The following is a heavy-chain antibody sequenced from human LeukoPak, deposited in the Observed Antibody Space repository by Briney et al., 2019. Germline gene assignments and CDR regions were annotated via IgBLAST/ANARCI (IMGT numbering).Heavy chain of an antibody. CDR2: IIPIFGTA. D-gene: IGHD6-19*01. Sequence: SAKVSCKASGGTFSSYAISWVRQAPGQGLEWMGGIIPIFGTANYAQKFQGRVTITEDESTSTAYMELSSLRSEDTAVYHCAKSHSSGWYYFFDYWGQGTLVTVSS. J-gene: IGHJ4*02. CDR1: GGTFSSYA. CDR3: AKSHSSGWYYFFDY. V-gene: IGHV1-69*01.